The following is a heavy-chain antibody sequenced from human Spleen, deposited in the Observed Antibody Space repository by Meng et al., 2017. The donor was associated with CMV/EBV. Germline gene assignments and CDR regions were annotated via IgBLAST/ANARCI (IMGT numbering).Heavy chain of an antibody. V-gene: IGHV1-69*05. CDR1: GYSFSNYA. D-gene: IGHD3-10*01. CDR2: ITPVFETA. J-gene: IGHJ4*02. Sequence: SVKVSCKASGYSFSNYAISWVRQAPGQGLEWMGGITPVFETADYAQKFRDRVTISMDDSATTAYMEMTSLGSEDTAVYFCARGPRIIVGGVIIWPLEDWGQGTLVTVSS. CDR3: ARGPRIIVGGVIIWPLED.